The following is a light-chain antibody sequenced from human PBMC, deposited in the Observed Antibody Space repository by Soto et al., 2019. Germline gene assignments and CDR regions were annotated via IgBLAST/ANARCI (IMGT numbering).Light chain of an antibody. Sequence: EIVLTQSPGTLSLSPGERATLSCRASQDVSNSYLAWYQQKPGQAPRLLIYGASSRPSGIPDRFTGSGSGTDFTLTISGLEPEDFAVYYCQHYGSSPKTFDQGTKLEIK. V-gene: IGKV3-20*01. CDR1: QDVSNSY. J-gene: IGKJ2*01. CDR2: GAS. CDR3: QHYGSSPKT.